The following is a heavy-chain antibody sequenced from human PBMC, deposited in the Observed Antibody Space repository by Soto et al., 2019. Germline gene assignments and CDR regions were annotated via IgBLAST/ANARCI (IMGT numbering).Heavy chain of an antibody. CDR2: IWYDGSNK. CDR1: GFTFSSYG. D-gene: IGHD3-22*01. J-gene: IGHJ4*02. Sequence: PGGSLRLSCAASGFTFSSYGMHWVRQAPGKGLEWVAVIWYDGSNKYYADSVKGRFTISRDNSKNTLYLQMNSLRAEDTAVYYCARDYDSSGLDYWGQGTLVTVSS. CDR3: ARDYDSSGLDY. V-gene: IGHV3-33*01.